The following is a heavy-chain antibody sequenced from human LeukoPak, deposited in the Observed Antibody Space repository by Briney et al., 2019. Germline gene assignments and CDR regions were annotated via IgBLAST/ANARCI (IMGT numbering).Heavy chain of an antibody. V-gene: IGHV3-23*01. D-gene: IGHD2-8*02. CDR1: GFIFSSYA. J-gene: IGHJ4*02. Sequence: PGGSLRLSCAASGFIFSSYAMSWVRQAPGKGLEWVSVISGSGGSTHYADSVKGRFTISRDNSKNTLFLQMNSLKAVDTAVYYCARNPAPHCNGGVCYVANWGQGTLVTVSS. CDR2: ISGSGGST. CDR3: ARNPAPHCNGGVCYVAN.